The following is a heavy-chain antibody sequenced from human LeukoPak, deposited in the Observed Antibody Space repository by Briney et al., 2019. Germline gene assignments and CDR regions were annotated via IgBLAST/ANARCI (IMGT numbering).Heavy chain of an antibody. Sequence: GGSLRLSCAASGFTFSIYWVHWVRQAPGKGLVWVSSINSDGSSTSYADSVKGRFTISRDNAKNTLYLQMNSLRAEDTAVYYCARGSSSWLSDYYYGMDVWGQGTTVTVSS. CDR1: GFTFSIYW. J-gene: IGHJ6*02. V-gene: IGHV3-74*01. D-gene: IGHD6-13*01. CDR2: INSDGSST. CDR3: ARGSSSWLSDYYYGMDV.